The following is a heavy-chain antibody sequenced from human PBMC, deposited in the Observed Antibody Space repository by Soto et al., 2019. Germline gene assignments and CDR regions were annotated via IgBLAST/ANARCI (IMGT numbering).Heavy chain of an antibody. D-gene: IGHD3-16*01. V-gene: IGHV1-46*03. CDR1: GYTFTSYY. J-gene: IGHJ3*02. CDR3: ARDVEPVRGDDAFDI. Sequence: QVQLVQSGAEVKKPGASVKVSCKASGYTFTSYYMHWVRQAPGQGLEWMGIINPSGGSTSYAQKFRGRVTMTRATSTSTVYMELSSLIYEDTAVYYCARDVEPVRGDDAFDIWGQGTMVTVSS. CDR2: INPSGGST.